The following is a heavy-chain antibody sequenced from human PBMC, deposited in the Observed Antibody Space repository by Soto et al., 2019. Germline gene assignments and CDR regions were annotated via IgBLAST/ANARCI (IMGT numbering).Heavy chain of an antibody. CDR1: GGTFSSYA. Sequence: SVKVSCKASGGTFSSYAISWVRQAPGQGLEWMGGIIPIFGTANYAQKFQGRVTITADKSTSTAYMELSSLRSEDTAVYYCASSGIQLWYGRFDTWGQGTLVTVSS. CDR3: ASSGIQLWYGRFDT. J-gene: IGHJ5*02. V-gene: IGHV1-69*06. D-gene: IGHD5-18*01. CDR2: IIPIFGTA.